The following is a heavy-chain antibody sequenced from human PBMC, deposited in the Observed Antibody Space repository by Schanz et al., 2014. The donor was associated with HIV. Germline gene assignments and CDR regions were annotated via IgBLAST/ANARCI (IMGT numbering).Heavy chain of an antibody. CDR2: IIPIFATP. D-gene: IGHD6-6*01. V-gene: IGHV1-69*01. Sequence: QVQLMQSGAEVKEPGASVKVSCKASGGIFSYHAINWVRQAPGQGLEWMGGIIPIFATPNYAQKFQGRVTITADESTSTAYMELSSLRSDDTAMYYCARGLKDSSSSEAFHIWGQGTMVTVSS. CDR1: GGIFSYHA. J-gene: IGHJ3*02. CDR3: ARGLKDSSSSEAFHI.